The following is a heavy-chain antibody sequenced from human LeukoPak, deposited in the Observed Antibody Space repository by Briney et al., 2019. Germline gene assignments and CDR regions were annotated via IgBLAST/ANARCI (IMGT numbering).Heavy chain of an antibody. CDR3: ARNMEYGGNSLGY. Sequence: GGSLRLSCAASGFTFSSYAMSWVRQAPGKGLEWVSAISGSGGSTYYADSVKGRFTISRDNSKNTLYLQMNSLRAEDTAVYYCARNMEYGGNSLGYWGQGTLVTVSS. D-gene: IGHD4-23*01. V-gene: IGHV3-23*01. J-gene: IGHJ4*02. CDR2: ISGSGGST. CDR1: GFTFSSYA.